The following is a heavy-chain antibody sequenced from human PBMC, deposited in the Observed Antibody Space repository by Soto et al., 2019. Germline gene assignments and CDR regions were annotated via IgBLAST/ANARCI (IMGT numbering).Heavy chain of an antibody. CDR1: GDSFSSNSAA. D-gene: IGHD3-10*01. V-gene: IGHV6-1*01. CDR3: ASQRFGRDYYYYGMDV. CDR2: TYYRSKWYN. Sequence: SQTLSLTCAISGDSFSSNSAAWNWIRQSPSRGLEWLGRTYYRSKWYNDYAVSVKSRITINPDTSKNQFSLQLNSVTPEDTAVYYCASQRFGRDYYYYGMDVWGQGTTVTVSS. J-gene: IGHJ6*02.